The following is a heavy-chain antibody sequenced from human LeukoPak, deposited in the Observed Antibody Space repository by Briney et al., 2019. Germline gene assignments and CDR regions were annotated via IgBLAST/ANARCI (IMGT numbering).Heavy chain of an antibody. J-gene: IGHJ6*02. CDR1: GFTFSSYG. CDR2: ISYDGSNK. CDR3: AKDLLGGDSGSYYEVGELGMDV. Sequence: GGSLRLSCAASGFTFSSYGMHGVRQAPGKGLEWVAVISYDGSNKYYADSVKGRFTISRDKSKNTLYLQMNSLRAEDTAVYYCAKDLLGGDSGSYYEVGELGMDVWGQGTTVTVSS. V-gene: IGHV3-30*18. D-gene: IGHD1-26*01.